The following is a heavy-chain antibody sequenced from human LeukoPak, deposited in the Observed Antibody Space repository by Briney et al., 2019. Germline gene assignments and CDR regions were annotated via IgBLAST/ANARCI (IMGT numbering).Heavy chain of an antibody. J-gene: IGHJ6*02. D-gene: IGHD3-22*01. CDR3: ARVLGDSPPHYYYYHGMDV. Sequence: GASVKVSCKASGGTFSSYAISWVRQAPGQGLEWMGGIIPIFGTANYAQKFQGRVTITADESTSTAYMELSSLRSEDTAVYYCARVLGDSPPHYYYYHGMDVWGQGTTVTVSS. CDR1: GGTFSSYA. CDR2: IIPIFGTA. V-gene: IGHV1-69*13.